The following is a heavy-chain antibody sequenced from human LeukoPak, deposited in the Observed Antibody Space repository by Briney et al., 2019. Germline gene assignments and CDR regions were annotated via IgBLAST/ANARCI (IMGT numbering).Heavy chain of an antibody. V-gene: IGHV1-69*13. Sequence: ASVKVSCKASGGTFSSYAISWARQAPGQGLEWMGGIIPIFDTANYAQKFQGRVTITADESTSTAYMELSSLRSEDTAVYYCARGRGDTSMVTCFDYWGQGTLVTVSS. D-gene: IGHD5-18*01. J-gene: IGHJ4*02. CDR2: IIPIFDTA. CDR1: GGTFSSYA. CDR3: ARGRGDTSMVTCFDY.